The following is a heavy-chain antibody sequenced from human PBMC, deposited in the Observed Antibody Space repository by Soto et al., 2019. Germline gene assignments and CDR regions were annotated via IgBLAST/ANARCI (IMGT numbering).Heavy chain of an antibody. CDR1: VFTFNKYW. CDR2: IKQDGSEK. D-gene: IGHD3-22*01. Sequence: GSLXLSSAASVFTFNKYWMSWVRHAPGKGLEWVSSIKQDGSEKYYVDSVKGRSTISRDNARNSLDLQMNSLRAEDTAVYYCACPSGAMYYYDSSGYYLFNFDYWGQGTLVPSPQ. CDR3: ACPSGAMYYYDSSGYYLFNFDY. J-gene: IGHJ4*02. V-gene: IGHV3-7*01.